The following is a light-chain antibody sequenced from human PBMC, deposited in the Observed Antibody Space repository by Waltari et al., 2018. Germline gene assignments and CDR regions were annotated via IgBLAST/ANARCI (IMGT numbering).Light chain of an antibody. CDR1: SLGNKY. CDR2: QDN. V-gene: IGLV3-1*01. J-gene: IGLJ2*01. Sequence: SYALTQPPSVSVSPGQTASITCSGDSLGNKYACWYQQKPGRSPVLVIYQDNKRPSGIPERFSGSNSGNTATLTISGTQAMDEADYYCQAWDSSTGVVFGGGTKLTVL. CDR3: QAWDSSTGVV.